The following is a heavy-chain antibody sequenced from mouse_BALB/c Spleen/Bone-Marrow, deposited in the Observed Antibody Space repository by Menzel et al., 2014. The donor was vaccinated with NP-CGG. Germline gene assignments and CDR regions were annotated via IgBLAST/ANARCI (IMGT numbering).Heavy chain of an antibody. V-gene: IGHV7-3*02. Sequence: EVQGVESGGGLVQPGSSLRLSCAPSGFTFTDYYMNWVRQPPGKALEWLGFIRNKASGYTTEFSASVKGRFTISRDNSQSILYLQMNTLRAEDSATYYCARYDSYSDNAMDYWGQGTSVTVSS. D-gene: IGHD2-12*01. CDR2: IRNKASGYTT. CDR1: GFTFTDYY. CDR3: ARYDSYSDNAMDY. J-gene: IGHJ4*01.